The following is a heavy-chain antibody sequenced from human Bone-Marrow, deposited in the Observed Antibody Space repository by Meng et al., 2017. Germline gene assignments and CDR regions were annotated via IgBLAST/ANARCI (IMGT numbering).Heavy chain of an antibody. CDR1: GYTFTGYY. CDR3: ARWSSDRGYYTHFDY. D-gene: IGHD3-3*01. Sequence: ASVKVSCKASGYTFTGYYLHWVRQASGQGLEWMGWINPNSGDTNYAQHFQGRVTMTRDTFISTAHMKLTRLRSDDTTVYYCARWSSDRGYYTHFDYWGQGTLVTVSS. CDR2: INPNSGDT. V-gene: IGHV1-2*02. J-gene: IGHJ4*02.